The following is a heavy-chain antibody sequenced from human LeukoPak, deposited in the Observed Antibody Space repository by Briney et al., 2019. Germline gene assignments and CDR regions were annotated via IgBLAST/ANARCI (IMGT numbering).Heavy chain of an antibody. V-gene: IGHV3-21*04. J-gene: IGHJ6*03. CDR1: GFTFSSYS. Sequence: GGSLRLSCAASGFTFSSYSMNWVRQAPGKGLEWVSSISSSSSYIYYADSVKGRFTVSRDNAKNSLYLQMNSLRAEDTAVYYCAKDTSLQFYYYYMDVWGKGTTVTVSS. CDR3: AKDTSLQFYYYYMDV. D-gene: IGHD4-11*01. CDR2: ISSSSSYI.